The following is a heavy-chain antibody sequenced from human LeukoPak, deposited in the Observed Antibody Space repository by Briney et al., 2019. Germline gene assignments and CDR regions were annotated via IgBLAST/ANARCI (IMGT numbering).Heavy chain of an antibody. CDR3: ARGPVSSGWYDY. Sequence: GGSLRLSCAASGFTFSSYAMHWVRQAPGKGLEWVAVISYDGSNKYYADSVKGRFTISRDNSKNTLYLQMNSLRAEDTAVYYCARGPVSSGWYDYWGQGTLVTVSS. D-gene: IGHD6-19*01. V-gene: IGHV3-30-3*01. CDR2: ISYDGSNK. J-gene: IGHJ4*02. CDR1: GFTFSSYA.